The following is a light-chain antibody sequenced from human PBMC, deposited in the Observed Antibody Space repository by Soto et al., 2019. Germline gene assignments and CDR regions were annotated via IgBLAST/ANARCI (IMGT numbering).Light chain of an antibody. CDR2: DVT. CDR1: SSDVGGYNW. V-gene: IGLV2-14*03. CDR3: SSYSSSNSVV. Sequence: QSALTQPASVSGFPGQSITISCTGTSSDVGGYNWVAWYQQHPGKAPKLMICDVTIRPSGVSDRFSGSKSGNTASLTISGLLAEDEADYYCSSYSSSNSVVFGGGTQLTVL. J-gene: IGLJ3*02.